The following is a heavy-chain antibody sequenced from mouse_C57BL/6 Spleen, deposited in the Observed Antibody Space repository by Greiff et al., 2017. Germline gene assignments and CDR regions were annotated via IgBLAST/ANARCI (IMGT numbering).Heavy chain of an antibody. CDR1: GFSLTSYG. Sequence: QVQLQQSGPGLVQPSQSLSITCTASGFSLTSYGVHWVRQSPGKGLEWLGVIWSGGSTDYNAAFISRLSISMDNSKGQVFFRMNNLEADDTAIYYCARALYGNYDYWGQGTTLTVSS. CDR3: ARALYGNYDY. V-gene: IGHV2-2*01. D-gene: IGHD2-1*01. CDR2: IWSGGST. J-gene: IGHJ2*01.